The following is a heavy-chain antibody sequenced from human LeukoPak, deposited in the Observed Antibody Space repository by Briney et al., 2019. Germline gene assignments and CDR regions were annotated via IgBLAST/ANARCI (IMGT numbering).Heavy chain of an antibody. D-gene: IGHD2-2*01. V-gene: IGHV3-21*01. J-gene: IGHJ4*02. CDR3: ARDYCSSTSCYASLDY. CDR2: ISSSSSYI. Sequence: GGPLRLSCAASGFTFSSYSMNWVRQAPGKGLEWVSSISSSSSYIYYADSVKGRFTISRDNAKNSLYLQMNSLRAEDTAVYYCARDYCSSTSCYASLDYWGQGTLVTVSS. CDR1: GFTFSSYS.